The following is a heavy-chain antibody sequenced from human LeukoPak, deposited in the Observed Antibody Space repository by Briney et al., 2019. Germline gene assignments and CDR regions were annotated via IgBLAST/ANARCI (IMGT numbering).Heavy chain of an antibody. D-gene: IGHD7-27*01. CDR3: TREYELGAPVAYLDY. CDR1: GVSVSSNSAA. J-gene: IGHJ4*02. CDR2: TYYRSKWYN. Sequence: SQTLPLTCAISGVSVSSNSAAWNWIRQSPSRGLEGLGRTYYRSKWYNNYAVSVKSRITINPDTSKNQFSLQLNSVTPEDTAVYYCTREYELGAPVAYLDYWGQGTPVTVSS. V-gene: IGHV6-1*01.